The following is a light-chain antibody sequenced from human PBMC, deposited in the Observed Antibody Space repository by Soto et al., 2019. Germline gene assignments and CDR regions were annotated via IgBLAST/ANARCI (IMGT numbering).Light chain of an antibody. Sequence: EIVLTQSPATLSLSPGETATLSCRASQSISRYLAWYQQKPGQAPRLLIYDASIRATGIPARFRGGGSETDFTLTISSLAPEDFAVYYCQQRSNWPPSITFGQGTRLEIK. CDR1: QSISRY. J-gene: IGKJ5*01. V-gene: IGKV3-11*01. CDR3: QQRSNWPPSIT. CDR2: DAS.